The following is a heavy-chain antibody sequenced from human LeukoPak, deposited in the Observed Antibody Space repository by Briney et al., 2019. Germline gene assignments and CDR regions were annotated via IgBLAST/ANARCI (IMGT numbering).Heavy chain of an antibody. D-gene: IGHD3-9*01. Sequence: GGSLRLSCAASGFTFNHFTMHWVRQAPGKGLEWVSLIRWDGASTYYSDSVQGRFTISRDNSRSSLYLHMSGLRTEDTALYYCAKNALYYDVLTGPLDSWGQGTLVTVSS. CDR2: IRWDGAST. CDR3: AKNALYYDVLTGPLDS. J-gene: IGHJ4*02. V-gene: IGHV3-43*01. CDR1: GFTFNHFT.